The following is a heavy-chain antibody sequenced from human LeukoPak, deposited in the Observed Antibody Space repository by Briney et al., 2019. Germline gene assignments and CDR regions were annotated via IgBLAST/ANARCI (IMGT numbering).Heavy chain of an antibody. CDR3: AGGRDSRGYQFMGFDS. CDR2: IYYSGST. CDR1: GGSISSYY. V-gene: IGHV4-59*01. D-gene: IGHD3-22*01. Sequence: SETLSLTCTVSGGSISSYYWSWIRQPPGKGLEWIGYIYYSGSTNYNPSLKSRVTISVDTSKNQFSLKLSSVTAADTAVYYCAGGRDSRGYQFMGFDSWGQGNLVTVSS. J-gene: IGHJ4*02.